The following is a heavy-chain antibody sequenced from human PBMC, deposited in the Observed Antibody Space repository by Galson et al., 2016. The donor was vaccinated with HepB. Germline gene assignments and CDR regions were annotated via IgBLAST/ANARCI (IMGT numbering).Heavy chain of an antibody. CDR2: VSPYNGNT. V-gene: IGHV1-18*01. Sequence: SVKVSCKASGYTFTNYGITWLRQAPGQGLEWMGWVSPYNGNTNYAQRIEDRVTMTSDTSTNTAYMELRTLTSADTAVYNCARDRSYAGNSFDYWGQGTLVTVSS. CDR1: GYTFTNYG. CDR3: ARDRSYAGNSFDY. J-gene: IGHJ4*02. D-gene: IGHD4-23*01.